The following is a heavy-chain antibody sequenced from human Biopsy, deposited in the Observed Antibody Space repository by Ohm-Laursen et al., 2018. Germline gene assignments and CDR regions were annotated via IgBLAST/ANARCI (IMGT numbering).Heavy chain of an antibody. Sequence: SLRLSCAASGFTFSNYGMHWVRQAPGKGLEWVAFIWSDGSNKYYADSVKGRLTISRDNSKNTLYLQMNSLRVEDTAVYYCAIDNRDHYYDMDVWGQGTTVTVSS. CDR3: AIDNRDHYYDMDV. D-gene: IGHD3-10*01. V-gene: IGHV3-33*01. CDR1: GFTFSNYG. J-gene: IGHJ6*02. CDR2: IWSDGSNK.